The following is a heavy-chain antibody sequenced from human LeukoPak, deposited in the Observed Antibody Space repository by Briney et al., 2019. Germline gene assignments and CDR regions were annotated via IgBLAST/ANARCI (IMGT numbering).Heavy chain of an antibody. V-gene: IGHV4-30-2*01. J-gene: IGHJ6*03. CDR3: AREDIAAYMDV. Sequence: PSETLSLTCTVSGGSISSGGYYWSWIRQPPGKGLEWIGYIYHSGSTYYNPSLKSRVTISVDRSKNQFSLKLSSVTAADTAVYYCAREDIAAYMDVWGKGTTVTVSS. CDR2: IYHSGST. D-gene: IGHD6-6*01. CDR1: GGSISSGGYY.